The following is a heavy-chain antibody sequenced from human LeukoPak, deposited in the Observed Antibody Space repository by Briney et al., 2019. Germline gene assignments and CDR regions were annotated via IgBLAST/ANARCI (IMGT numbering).Heavy chain of an antibody. CDR1: GYTFTSYG. CDR3: ARDGTSVVVPAALDY. D-gene: IGHD2-2*01. J-gene: IGHJ4*02. V-gene: IGHV1-18*01. CDR2: ISAYNGNT. Sequence: ASVKVSCKASGYTFTSYGISWVRQAPGQGLEWMGWISAYNGNTNYAQKLQGRVTMTTDTSTSTAYMELRSLRSDDTAVYYCARDGTSVVVPAALDYWGQGTLVTVSS.